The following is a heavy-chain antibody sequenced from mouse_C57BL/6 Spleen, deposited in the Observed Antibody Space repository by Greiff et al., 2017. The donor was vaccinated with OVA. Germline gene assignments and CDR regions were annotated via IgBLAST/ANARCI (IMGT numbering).Heavy chain of an antibody. CDR1: GYTFTSYW. Sequence: VKLQQPGAELVRPGSSVKLSCKASGYTFTSYWMDWVKQRPGQGLEWIGNIYPSDSETHYNQKFKDKATLTVDKSSSTAYMQLSSLTSEDSAVYYCAKGFYYYGDYWGQGTTLTVSS. CDR2: IYPSDSET. D-gene: IGHD1-1*01. V-gene: IGHV1-61*01. J-gene: IGHJ2*01. CDR3: AKGFYYYGDY.